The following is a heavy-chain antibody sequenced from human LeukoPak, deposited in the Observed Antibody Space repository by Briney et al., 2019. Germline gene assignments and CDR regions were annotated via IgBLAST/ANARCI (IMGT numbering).Heavy chain of an antibody. D-gene: IGHD3-16*01. V-gene: IGHV3-21*01. CDR1: GFTFNSYS. CDR2: ISGSNSYI. J-gene: IGHJ6*03. Sequence: PGGSLRLSCAASGFTFNSYSMNWVRQAPGKGLEWVSSISGSNSYIYYADSMKGRFTISRDNAKNSLYLQMNSLRAEDTAVYYCARVGHVRAYYYYYMDVWGKGTTVTASS. CDR3: ARVGHVRAYYYYYMDV.